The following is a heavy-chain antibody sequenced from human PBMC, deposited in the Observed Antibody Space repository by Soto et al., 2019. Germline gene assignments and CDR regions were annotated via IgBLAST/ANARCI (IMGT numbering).Heavy chain of an antibody. CDR1: GGSISSYY. V-gene: IGHV4-4*07. Sequence: SETLSLTCTVSGGSISSYYWSWIRQPAGKGLEWIGRIYTSGSTNYNPSLKSRVTMSVDTSKNQFSLKLSSVTAADTAVYYCARMRSGYCSSTSCSDWFDPWGQGTLVTVSS. CDR2: IYTSGST. J-gene: IGHJ5*02. D-gene: IGHD2-2*01. CDR3: ARMRSGYCSSTSCSDWFDP.